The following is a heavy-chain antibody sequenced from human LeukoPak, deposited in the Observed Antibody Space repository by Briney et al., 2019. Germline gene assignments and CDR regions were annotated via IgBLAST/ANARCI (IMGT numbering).Heavy chain of an antibody. CDR3: ASATLRCSGGSCYEVDV. J-gene: IGHJ6*04. V-gene: IGHV1-69*06. CDR2: IIPLFGTP. Sequence: SVKVSCKASGGTFSSYTISWVRQAPGQGLEWMGGIIPLFGTPDYAQKFQDRLTITADKSTSTAYMELSSLRSEDTAVYYCASATLRCSGGSCYEVDVWGKGTTVTVSS. D-gene: IGHD2-15*01. CDR1: GGTFSSYT.